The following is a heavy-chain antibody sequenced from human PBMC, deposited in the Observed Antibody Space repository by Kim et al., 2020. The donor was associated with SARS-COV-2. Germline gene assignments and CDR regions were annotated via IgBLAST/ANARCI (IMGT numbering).Heavy chain of an antibody. V-gene: IGHV3-23*01. J-gene: IGHJ6*03. D-gene: IGHD6-19*01. CDR1: GFTINNYA. CDR2: ISGSGGST. Sequence: GGSLRLSCAASGFTINNYAMNWVRQAPGKGLEWVSVISGSGGSTYYADSVKGRFTISRDNSKNTLHLQMNSLRVEDTAVYYCAKGSIAVPRGYYSYMDVWGKGTTVPVPS. CDR3: AKGSIAVPRGYYSYMDV.